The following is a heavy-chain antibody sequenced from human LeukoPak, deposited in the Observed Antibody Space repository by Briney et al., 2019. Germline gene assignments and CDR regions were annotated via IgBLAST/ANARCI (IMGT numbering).Heavy chain of an antibody. J-gene: IGHJ6*02. CDR3: AIQLYCSSTSCYSSYYYGMDV. V-gene: IGHV1-2*02. CDR1: GYTFTGYY. Sequence: GASVKVSCKASGYTFTGYYMHWVRQAPGQGLEWMGWINPNSGGTNYAQKFQGRVTMTRDTSISTAYMELSRLRSDDTVVYYCAIQLYCSSTSCYSSYYYGMDVWGQGTTVTISS. CDR2: INPNSGGT. D-gene: IGHD2-2*01.